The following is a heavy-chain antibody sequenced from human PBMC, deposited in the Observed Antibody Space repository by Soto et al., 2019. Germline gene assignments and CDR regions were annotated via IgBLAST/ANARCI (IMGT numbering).Heavy chain of an antibody. D-gene: IGHD2-15*01. CDR3: ARGRYCLTGRCFPNWFDS. V-gene: IGHV4-30-4*01. CDR1: GDSISTVDYF. Sequence: SETLSLTCSVSGDSISTVDYFWAWIRQPPGQALEYIGYIYKSTTTYYNPSFEGRVAISLDTSKSQFSLNVTSVTAADTAVYFCARGRYCLTGRCFPNWFDSWGQGTLVTVSS. CDR2: IYKSTTT. J-gene: IGHJ5*01.